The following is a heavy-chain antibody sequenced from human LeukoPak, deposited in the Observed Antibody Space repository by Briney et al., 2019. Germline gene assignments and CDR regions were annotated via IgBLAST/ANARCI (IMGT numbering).Heavy chain of an antibody. V-gene: IGHV4-30-2*01. CDR3: ARARGGGSAFDI. D-gene: IGHD3-16*01. CDR2: IYHSGST. Sequence: PSQTLSLTCAVSGGSISSGGYSWSWIRQPPGKGLEWIGYIYHSGSTYYNPSLKSRVTISVDGSKNQFSLKLSSVTAADTAVYYCARARGGGSAFDIWGQGTMVTVSS. J-gene: IGHJ3*02. CDR1: GGSISSGGYS.